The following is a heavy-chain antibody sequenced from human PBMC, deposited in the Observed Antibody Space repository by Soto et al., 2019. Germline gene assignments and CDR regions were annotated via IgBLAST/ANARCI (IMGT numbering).Heavy chain of an antibody. J-gene: IGHJ2*01. Sequence: GGSLRLSCAASGFTFSSYWMHWVRQAPGKGLVWVSRINSDGSSTSYADSVKGRFTISRDNAKNTLYLQMNSLRAEDTAVYYCARAGRSSGWYGGNWYFDLWGRGTLVTVSS. D-gene: IGHD6-19*01. CDR2: INSDGSST. CDR1: GFTFSSYW. CDR3: ARAGRSSGWYGGNWYFDL. V-gene: IGHV3-74*01.